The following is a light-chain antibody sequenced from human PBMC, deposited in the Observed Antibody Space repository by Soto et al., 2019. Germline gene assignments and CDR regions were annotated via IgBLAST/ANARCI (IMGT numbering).Light chain of an antibody. CDR2: DAS. V-gene: IGKV3-11*01. Sequence: EIVLTQSPATLSLSPGERATLSCRASQSISSHLAWYQQKPGQAPRLVMYDASNRATGIPARFSGSGSGTDFTLPISSLEPEDFAVYYCQQRVNWPLTFGGGTKVEIK. CDR3: QQRVNWPLT. J-gene: IGKJ4*01. CDR1: QSISSH.